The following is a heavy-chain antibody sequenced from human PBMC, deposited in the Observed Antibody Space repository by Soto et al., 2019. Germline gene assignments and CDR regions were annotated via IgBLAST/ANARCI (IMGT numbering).Heavy chain of an antibody. V-gene: IGHV3-74*01. CDR2: INGDGSYT. Sequence: EVQLVESGGGLVQPGGSLRLSCAASGFTFSTYWMHWVRQAPEKGLLWVSHINGDGSYTDFADSVKGRFTISRDNAKNTVYLQMQSLRVDDTAVYFFVRTWQGFDIWGTGTMVTVSS. CDR1: GFTFSTYW. CDR3: VRTWQGFDI. J-gene: IGHJ3*02.